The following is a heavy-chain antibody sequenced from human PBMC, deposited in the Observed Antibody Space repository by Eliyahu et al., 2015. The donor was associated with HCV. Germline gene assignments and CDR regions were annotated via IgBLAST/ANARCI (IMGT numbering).Heavy chain of an antibody. V-gene: IGHV4-39*01. CDR2: IYYSGST. D-gene: IGHD6-19*01. J-gene: IGHJ4*02. Sequence: QLQLQESGPGLVKPSETLSLTCTVSGGSISSSSYYWGWIRQPPGKGLEWIGSIYYSGSTYYNPSLKSRVTISVDTSKNQFSLKLSSVTAADTAVYYCAETYTPGIGSGWYHGYYWGQGTLVTVSS. CDR3: AETYTPGIGSGWYHGYY. CDR1: GGSISSSSYY.